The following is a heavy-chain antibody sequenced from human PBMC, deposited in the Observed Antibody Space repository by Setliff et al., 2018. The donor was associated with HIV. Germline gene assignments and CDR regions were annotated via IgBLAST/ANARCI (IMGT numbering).Heavy chain of an antibody. V-gene: IGHV4-39*07. CDR2: ISHTGNI. Sequence: SETLSLTCTVSGGSITRTPYYWSWVRQSPLKGLEWIGEISHTGNINYNTALSNRVTVSVDTSKNQFSLKLTSVTAADTAVFYCARSVMTTTNYFDYWGPGTLVTVSS. CDR1: GGSITRTPYY. D-gene: IGHD4-4*01. J-gene: IGHJ4*02. CDR3: ARSVMTTTNYFDY.